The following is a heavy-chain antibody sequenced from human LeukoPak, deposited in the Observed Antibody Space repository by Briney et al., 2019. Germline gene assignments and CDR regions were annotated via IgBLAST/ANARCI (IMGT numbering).Heavy chain of an antibody. CDR2: IKQDGSEK. J-gene: IGHJ3*02. CDR1: GFTFSSYW. Sequence: GGSLRLSCAASGFTFSSYWMSWVRQAPGKGLEWVANIKQDGSEKYYVDSVKGRFTTSRDNAKNSLYLQMNSLRAEDTAVYYCASYYDSSGYFDAFDIWGQGTMVTVSS. CDR3: ASYYDSSGYFDAFDI. D-gene: IGHD3-22*01. V-gene: IGHV3-7*05.